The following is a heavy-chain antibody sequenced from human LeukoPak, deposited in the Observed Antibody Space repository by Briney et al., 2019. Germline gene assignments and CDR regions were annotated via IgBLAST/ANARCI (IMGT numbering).Heavy chain of an antibody. CDR2: ISGSGGST. CDR3: ARSRIAAADAFDI. Sequence: PGGSLRLSCAASGFTFSSYGMSWVRQAPGKGLEWVSAISGSGGSTYYADSVKGRFTISRDNSKNTLYLQMNSLRAEDTAVYYCARSRIAAADAFDIWGQGTMVTVSS. CDR1: GFTFSSYG. D-gene: IGHD6-13*01. V-gene: IGHV3-23*01. J-gene: IGHJ3*02.